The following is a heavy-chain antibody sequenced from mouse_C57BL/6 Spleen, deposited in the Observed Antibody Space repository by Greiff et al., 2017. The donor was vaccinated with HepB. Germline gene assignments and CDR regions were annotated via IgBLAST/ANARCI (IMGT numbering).Heavy chain of an antibody. Sequence: VQLQQSGPELVKPGASVKISCKASGYAFSSSWMNWVKQRPGKGLEWIGRIYPGDGDTNYNGKFKGKATLTADKSSSTAYMQLSSLTSEDSAVYFCARDSSGLQAWFAYWGQGTLVTVSA. CDR2: IYPGDGDT. CDR1: GYAFSSSW. V-gene: IGHV1-82*01. D-gene: IGHD3-2*02. J-gene: IGHJ3*01. CDR3: ARDSSGLQAWFAY.